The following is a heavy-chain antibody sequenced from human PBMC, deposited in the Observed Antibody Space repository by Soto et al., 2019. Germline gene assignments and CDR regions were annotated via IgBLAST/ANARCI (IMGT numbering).Heavy chain of an antibody. Sequence: QVQLVQSGAEVKKPVASVKISCKASGYTFTRYTMNWVRQAPGQRLEWMGWINPDNGNTKSSQKFQDRVIITRDTSASTAYMDLSSLRSEDTAVYYCARGIAIGQLDPWGQGTLVTVSS. D-gene: IGHD2-15*01. CDR1: GYTFTRYT. CDR2: INPDNGNT. V-gene: IGHV1-3*01. J-gene: IGHJ5*02. CDR3: ARGIAIGQLDP.